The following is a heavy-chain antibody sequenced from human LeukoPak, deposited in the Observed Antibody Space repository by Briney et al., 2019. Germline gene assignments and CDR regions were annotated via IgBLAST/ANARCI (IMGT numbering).Heavy chain of an antibody. J-gene: IGHJ4*02. CDR1: GGSISSSNW. CDR2: IHNSGTS. D-gene: IGHD3-16*01. Sequence: QTSETLSLTCAVSGGSISSSNWWSWVRQPPGKGLEWIGYIHNSGTSTYNPSLKSRVTISADTSKNQFSLKLNSMTTADTAVYYCTRGAGWLIDYWGQRILVTVSS. CDR3: TRGAGWLIDY. V-gene: IGHV4-4*02.